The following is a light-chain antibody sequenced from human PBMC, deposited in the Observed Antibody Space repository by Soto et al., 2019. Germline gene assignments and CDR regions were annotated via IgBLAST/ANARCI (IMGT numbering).Light chain of an antibody. CDR1: QSISNH. CDR3: QQYNNWPPMT. J-gene: IGKJ2*01. Sequence: EIVMTQSPVTLSVSPGERATLSCRASQSISNHLAWYQQKPGQPPRLLIYGASTRATGIPARFSGSGCGTEFALTISSRQSEDFAVYYWQQYNNWPPMTFGQGTKLEIK. CDR2: GAS. V-gene: IGKV3D-15*01.